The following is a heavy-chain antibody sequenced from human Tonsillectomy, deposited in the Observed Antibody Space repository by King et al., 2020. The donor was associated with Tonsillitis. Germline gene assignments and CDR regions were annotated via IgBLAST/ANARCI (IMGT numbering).Heavy chain of an antibody. Sequence: VQLVESGGTLVQPGGSLRLSCAASTFTVTTNSMNWVRQAPGKGLEWLSVIYSGGATYYADSVKGRFTLSRHNSKNTLYLQMNSLRVEDTAVYYCATTGRSYYFHGMDVWGQGTTVIVYS. J-gene: IGHJ6*02. CDR2: IYSGGAT. CDR1: TFTVTTNS. CDR3: ATTGRSYYFHGMDV. V-gene: IGHV3-53*04. D-gene: IGHD3-16*02.